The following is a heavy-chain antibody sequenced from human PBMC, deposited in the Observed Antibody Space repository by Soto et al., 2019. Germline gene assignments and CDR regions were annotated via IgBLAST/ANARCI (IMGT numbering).Heavy chain of an antibody. J-gene: IGHJ5*02. CDR2: INADGGRT. Sequence: VQLVQSGAEVREPGASVMLSCKTSGYAFTMFYMSWVRQAPGQGLEWTGTINADGGRTPYAQNFQGRLPMTSDTATGTIYQELSRRQSDDTDLYYCSRNMAAAYKCEGRFWFVPWGQVALVTVSS. CDR1: GYAFTMFY. D-gene: IGHD6-25*01. V-gene: IGHV1-46*01. CDR3: SRNMAAAYKCEGRFWFVP.